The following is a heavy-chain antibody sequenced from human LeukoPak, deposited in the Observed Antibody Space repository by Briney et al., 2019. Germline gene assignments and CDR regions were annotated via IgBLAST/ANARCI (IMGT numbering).Heavy chain of an antibody. CDR3: TKHPSDDGGAIGY. D-gene: IGHD4-23*01. Sequence: GGSLRLSCAASGFTFSGSAMHWVRQASGTGLEWVGRIRSKANNYATAYAASVKGRFTISRDDSKNTAYLQMNSLKTEDTAVYYCTKHPSDDGGAIGYWGQGTLVTVSS. CDR2: IRSKANNYAT. V-gene: IGHV3-73*01. CDR1: GFTFSGSA. J-gene: IGHJ4*02.